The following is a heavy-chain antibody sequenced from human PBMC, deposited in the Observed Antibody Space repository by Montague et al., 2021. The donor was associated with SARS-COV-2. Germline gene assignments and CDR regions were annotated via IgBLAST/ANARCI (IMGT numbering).Heavy chain of an antibody. D-gene: IGHD6-19*01. CDR3: AREPLYSSGWTLDY. V-gene: IGHV3-30*03. J-gene: IGHJ4*02. CDR2: ISYDGSNK. Sequence: FLRLSCAASGFTFSSYGMHLVRQAPGKGLEWVAVISYDGSNKYYADSVKGRFTISRDNSKNTLYLQMNSLRAEDTAVYYCAREPLYSSGWTLDYWGQGTLVTVSS. CDR1: GFTFSSYG.